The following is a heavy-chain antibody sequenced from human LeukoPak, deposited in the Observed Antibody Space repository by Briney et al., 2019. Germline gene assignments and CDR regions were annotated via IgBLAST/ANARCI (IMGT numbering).Heavy chain of an antibody. CDR3: ARQADYYDSSGYYLRGNDAFDI. Sequence: GESLQISCQGSGYRFTSYWIGWVRRMPGKGLEWMGIIYPGDSDTRYSPSFQGQVTISADKSISTAYLQWSSLKASDTAMYYCARQADYYDSSGYYLRGNDAFDIWGQGTMVTVSS. V-gene: IGHV5-51*01. CDR1: GYRFTSYW. CDR2: IYPGDSDT. D-gene: IGHD3-22*01. J-gene: IGHJ3*02.